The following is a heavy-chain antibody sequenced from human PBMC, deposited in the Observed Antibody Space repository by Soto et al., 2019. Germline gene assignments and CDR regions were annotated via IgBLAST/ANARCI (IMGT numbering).Heavy chain of an antibody. Sequence: GGSLRLSCAASGFTFSSYAMSWVRQAPGKGLEWVSAISGSGGSTYYADSVKGRFTISRDNSKNTLYLQMNSLRAEDTAVYYCAILGSEEGDSPPGYFDYWGQGTLVTVSS. D-gene: IGHD2-21*02. J-gene: IGHJ4*02. CDR3: AILGSEEGDSPPGYFDY. CDR2: ISGSGGST. CDR1: GFTFSSYA. V-gene: IGHV3-23*01.